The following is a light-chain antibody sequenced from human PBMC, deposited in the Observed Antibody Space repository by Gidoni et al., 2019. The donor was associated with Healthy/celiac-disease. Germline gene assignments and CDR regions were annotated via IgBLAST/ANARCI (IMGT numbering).Light chain of an antibody. CDR3: AAWDDSLNGYWV. Sequence: QSVPTQPPSASGTPGQRVTISCSGNSANTGSNPVNWYQQLPGTAPKLLINSNNQRPSGVPDRFSGSKYGTSASLAISGLQSEDEADYYCAAWDDSLNGYWVFGGGTKLTVL. CDR1: SANTGSNP. J-gene: IGLJ3*02. V-gene: IGLV1-44*01. CDR2: SNN.